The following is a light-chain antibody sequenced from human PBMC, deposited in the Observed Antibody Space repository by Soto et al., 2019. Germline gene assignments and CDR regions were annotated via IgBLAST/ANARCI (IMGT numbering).Light chain of an antibody. J-gene: IGKJ1*01. CDR1: QSVNSN. Sequence: EIVMTQSPATVSLSPCGRATLSCRASQSVNSNLAWYQQKAGQAPRLLIYGTSTRATGIPARFSGSGSGTDFTLTISSLQFEDFAVYYCQQYNNWPRTFGQGTKVDIK. CDR3: QQYNNWPRT. V-gene: IGKV3-15*01. CDR2: GTS.